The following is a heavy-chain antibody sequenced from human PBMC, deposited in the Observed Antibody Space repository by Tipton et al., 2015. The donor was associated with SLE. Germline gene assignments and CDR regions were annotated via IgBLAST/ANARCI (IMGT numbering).Heavy chain of an antibody. CDR3: ASPMLSNWYFDL. V-gene: IGHV4-59*01. CDR1: GASISSDY. Sequence: LSCTVSGASISSDYWSWIRQPPGKGLEWIGYIHYSGSTNYNPSLKSRVTISLDTSKDQFSLNLSSVTAADTAVYYCASPMLSNWYFDLWGRGTLVTVSS. J-gene: IGHJ2*01. CDR2: IHYSGST. D-gene: IGHD2-8*01.